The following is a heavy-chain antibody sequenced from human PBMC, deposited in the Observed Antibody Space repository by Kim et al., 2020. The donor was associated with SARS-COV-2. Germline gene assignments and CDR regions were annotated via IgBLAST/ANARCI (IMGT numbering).Heavy chain of an antibody. D-gene: IGHD6-19*01. CDR3: AREGRSSGWYPNYMDV. V-gene: IGHV4-59*01. Sequence: SLKSRVTISVDTSKNQFSLKLSSVTAADTAVYYCAREGRSSGWYPNYMDVWGKGTTVTVSS. J-gene: IGHJ6*03.